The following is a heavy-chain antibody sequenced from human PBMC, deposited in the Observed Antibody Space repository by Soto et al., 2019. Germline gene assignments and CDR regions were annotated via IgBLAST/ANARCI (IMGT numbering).Heavy chain of an antibody. J-gene: IGHJ4*02. Sequence: ASVEVSCKASGYTFTSYYMHWVRQAPGQGLEWMGIINPSGGSTSYAQKFQGRVTMTRDTSTSTVYMELSSLRSEDTAVYYCARSPPPYYSDSSGYYPFDYWGQGTLVTVSS. CDR3: ARSPPPYYSDSSGYYPFDY. D-gene: IGHD3-22*01. CDR2: INPSGGST. CDR1: GYTFTSYY. V-gene: IGHV1-46*01.